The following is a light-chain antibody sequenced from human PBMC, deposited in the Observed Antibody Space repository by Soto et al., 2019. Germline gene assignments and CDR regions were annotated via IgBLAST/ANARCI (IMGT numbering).Light chain of an antibody. Sequence: EIVLTQSPGTLSLSPGERATLSCRASQRVSSSFLAWYQQKPGQAPRLLIYGASSRATGIPDRFSGSGSGTDFTLTISRLEPEDFAVYYCLQYGSSPWTFGRGTKVEIK. V-gene: IGKV3-20*01. CDR2: GAS. CDR1: QRVSSSF. J-gene: IGKJ1*01. CDR3: LQYGSSPWT.